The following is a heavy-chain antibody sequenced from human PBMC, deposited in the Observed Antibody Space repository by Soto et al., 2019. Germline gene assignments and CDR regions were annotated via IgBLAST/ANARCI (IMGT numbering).Heavy chain of an antibody. CDR1: VFTFTSYE. V-gene: IGHV3-48*03. Sequence: PGWSLRLSCASSVFTFTSYEMNWVRQAPGKGLEWVSYTSSSGSTIYYADSVKGRFTISRDNAKNSLYLQMNSLRAEDTAVYYCARSGYSYGADYWGQGTTVTVSS. CDR3: ARSGYSYGADY. CDR2: TSSSGSTI. J-gene: IGHJ4*02. D-gene: IGHD5-18*01.